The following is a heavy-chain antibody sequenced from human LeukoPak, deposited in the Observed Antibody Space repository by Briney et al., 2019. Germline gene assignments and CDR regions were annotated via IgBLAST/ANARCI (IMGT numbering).Heavy chain of an antibody. CDR2: ISSSSSYI. CDR3: ARDTGPFDY. D-gene: IGHD4-11*01. CDR1: GFTVSSNY. V-gene: IGHV3-21*01. Sequence: GGSLRLSCAASGFTVSSNYMSWVRQAPGKGLEWVSSISSSSSYIYYADSVKGRFTISRDNAKNSLCLQMNSLRAEDTAVYYCARDTGPFDYWGQGTLVTVSS. J-gene: IGHJ4*02.